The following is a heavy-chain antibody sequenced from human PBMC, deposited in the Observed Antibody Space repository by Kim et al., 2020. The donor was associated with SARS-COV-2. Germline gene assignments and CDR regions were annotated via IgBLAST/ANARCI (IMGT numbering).Heavy chain of an antibody. V-gene: IGHV3-30*01. CDR3: ARAWDFWSGSHPLY. J-gene: IGHJ4*02. D-gene: IGHD3-3*01. Sequence: ADSLKGRVTISRDISKNTLYLQMNSLRDEDTAVYYCARAWDFWSGSHPLYWGQGTLVTVSS.